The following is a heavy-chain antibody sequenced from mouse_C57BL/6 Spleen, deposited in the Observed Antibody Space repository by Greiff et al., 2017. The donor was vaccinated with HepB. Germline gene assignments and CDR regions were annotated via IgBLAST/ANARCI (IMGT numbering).Heavy chain of an antibody. CDR2: ISDGGSYT. D-gene: IGHD1-2*01. J-gene: IGHJ3*01. V-gene: IGHV5-4*03. CDR3: ARSLREGFAY. Sequence: EVKLVESGGGLVKPGGSLKLSCAASGFTFSSYAMSWVRQTPEKRLEWVATISDGGSYTYYPDNVKGRFTISRDNAKNNLYLQMSHLKSEDTAMYYCARSLREGFAYWGQGTLVTVSA. CDR1: GFTFSSYA.